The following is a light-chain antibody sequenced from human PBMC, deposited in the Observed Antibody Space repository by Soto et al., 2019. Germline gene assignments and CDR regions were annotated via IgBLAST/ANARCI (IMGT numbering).Light chain of an antibody. CDR1: SSDVGGYDY. V-gene: IGLV2-14*01. CDR3: ISYASINTYV. J-gene: IGLJ1*01. Sequence: QSALTQPASVSGSPGQSITFSCTGTSSDVGGYDYVSWYQQHPGKAPKLMIYDVTNRPSGVSNRFSGSKSGNTASLTISGLQAEDEADYYCISYASINTYVFGTGTKVTVL. CDR2: DVT.